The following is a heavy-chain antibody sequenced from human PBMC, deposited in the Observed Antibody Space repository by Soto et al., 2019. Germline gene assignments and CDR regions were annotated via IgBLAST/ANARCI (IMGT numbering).Heavy chain of an antibody. Sequence: GASVKVSGKASGCTFSSYAISCVRQAPGQVLEWMGGIIPIFGTANCAQKFQGRVTITADESTSTAYMELSSLSSEDTAVYYCARSLGPIYVWGSYRYLNFDYWGQGTLVTVSS. J-gene: IGHJ4*02. V-gene: IGHV1-69*13. CDR2: IIPIFGTA. CDR3: ARSLGPIYVWGSYRYLNFDY. D-gene: IGHD3-16*02. CDR1: GCTFSSYA.